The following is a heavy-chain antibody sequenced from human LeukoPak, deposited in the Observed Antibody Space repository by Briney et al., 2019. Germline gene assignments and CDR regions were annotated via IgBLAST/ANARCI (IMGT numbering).Heavy chain of an antibody. CDR2: IYSGGST. CDR1: GSSVSNNY. V-gene: IGHV3-66*01. D-gene: IGHD2-15*01. J-gene: IGHJ1*01. CDR3: ASDSYSPEYFQH. Sequence: GGSLRLSCAASGSSVSNNYMSWVRQAPGKGLEWVSVIYSGGSTFYADSVKGRFTISRDNSKNTLYLQMNSLRAEDTAVYYCASDSYSPEYFQHWGQGTLVTVSS.